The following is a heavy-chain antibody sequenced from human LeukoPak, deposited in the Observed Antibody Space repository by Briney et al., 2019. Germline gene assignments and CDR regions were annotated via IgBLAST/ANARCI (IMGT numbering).Heavy chain of an antibody. CDR1: GFTVSSNY. J-gene: IGHJ4*02. V-gene: IGHV3-53*01. CDR2: IYSGGST. D-gene: IGHD2-15*01. CDR3: ARGRGVVVAAHYFDY. Sequence: GGSLRLSCAASGFTVSSNYMSWVRQAPGKGLEWVSVIYSGGSTYYADSVKGRFTISRDNSKNTLYLQMNSLRAEDTAVYYCARGRGVVVAAHYFDYWGQGTLVTVSS.